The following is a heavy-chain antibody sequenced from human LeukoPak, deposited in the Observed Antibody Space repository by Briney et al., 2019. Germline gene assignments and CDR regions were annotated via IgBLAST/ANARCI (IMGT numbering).Heavy chain of an antibody. J-gene: IGHJ4*02. Sequence: GGSLRLSCAASGFTFSTYWMHWVRQVPGKGLVWVSRVNSGGSTISYADSVKGRFTISRDNAKNTVSLQMNSLKAEDTAVYYCGTVFDHWGPGILVTVSS. V-gene: IGHV3-74*01. CDR3: GTVFDH. CDR1: GFTFSTYW. CDR2: VNSGGSTI.